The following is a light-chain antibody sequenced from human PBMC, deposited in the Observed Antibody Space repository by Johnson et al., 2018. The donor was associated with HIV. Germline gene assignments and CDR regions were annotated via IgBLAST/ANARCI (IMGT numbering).Light chain of an antibody. CDR2: DNN. V-gene: IGLV1-51*01. CDR3: RTWDSSLSGYV. CDR1: SSNIGNNY. J-gene: IGLJ1*01. Sequence: QSVLTQPPSVSAAPGQKVTISCSGSSSNIGNNYVSWYQQLPGTAPKLLIYDNNKRPSGIPDRFSGSKSGTSATLGITGLQTGGEADYYCRTWDSSLSGYVFGTGTKVTVL.